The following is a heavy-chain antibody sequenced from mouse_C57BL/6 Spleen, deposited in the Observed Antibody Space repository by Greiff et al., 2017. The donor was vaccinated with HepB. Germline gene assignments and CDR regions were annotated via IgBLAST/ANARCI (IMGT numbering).Heavy chain of an antibody. D-gene: IGHD1-1*01. CDR2: IDPSDSYT. Sequence: QVQLQQPGAELVKPGASVKLSCKASGYTFTSYWMQWVNQRPGQGLEWIGEIDPSDSYTNYNQKFKGKATLAVDTSSSTAYMQLSSLTAEDSAVYYCARYGFKGSRNYFDYWGQGTTLTVSS. V-gene: IGHV1-50*01. J-gene: IGHJ2*01. CDR1: GYTFTSYW. CDR3: ARYGFKGSRNYFDY.